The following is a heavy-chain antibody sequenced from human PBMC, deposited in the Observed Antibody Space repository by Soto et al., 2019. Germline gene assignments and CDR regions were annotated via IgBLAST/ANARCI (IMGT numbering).Heavy chain of an antibody. CDR3: ARGGCISTSCPNYYYYGMDV. CDR2: MNPNSGNT. Sequence: GASVKVSCKASGYTFTCNDINWVRQATGQGLEWMGWMNPNSGNTGYAQKFQGRVTITRDTSASTAYMELSSLRSEDTAVYYCARGGCISTSCPNYYYYGMDVWGQGTTVTVSS. D-gene: IGHD2-2*01. CDR1: GYTFTCND. V-gene: IGHV1-8*01. J-gene: IGHJ6*02.